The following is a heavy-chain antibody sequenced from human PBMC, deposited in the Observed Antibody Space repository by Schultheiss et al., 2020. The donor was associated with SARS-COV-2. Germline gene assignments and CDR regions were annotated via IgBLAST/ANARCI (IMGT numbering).Heavy chain of an antibody. V-gene: IGHV4-59*12. Sequence: SQTLSLTCTVSGGSISSYYWSWIRQPPGKGLECIGYIYYSGSTNYNPSLKSRVTISVDTSKNQFSLKLSSVTAADTAVYYCARARIDGYSGYADFDYWGQGTLVTVSS. J-gene: IGHJ4*02. CDR1: GGSISSYY. D-gene: IGHD5-12*01. CDR2: IYYSGST. CDR3: ARARIDGYSGYADFDY.